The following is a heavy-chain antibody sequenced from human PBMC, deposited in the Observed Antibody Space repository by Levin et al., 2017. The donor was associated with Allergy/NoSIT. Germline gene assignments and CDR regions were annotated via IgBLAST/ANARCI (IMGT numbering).Heavy chain of an antibody. D-gene: IGHD2-21*02. V-gene: IGHV4-59*01. Sequence: SETLSLTCIVSGASISSYHWSWIRQPPGKGLEWIGYIYYSGSTNYNPSLKSRVTMSVDTSRNQFSLTLNSVSAADTAVYYCAKDRVVTSSGTYYYYGMAVGGQGITVSVS. CDR2: IYYSGST. J-gene: IGHJ6*02. CDR1: GASISSYH. CDR3: AKDRVVTSSGTYYYYGMAV.